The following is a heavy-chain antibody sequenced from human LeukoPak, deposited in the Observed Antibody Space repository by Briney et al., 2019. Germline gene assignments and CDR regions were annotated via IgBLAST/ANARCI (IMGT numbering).Heavy chain of an antibody. V-gene: IGHV4-39*01. CDR3: ARHGLISSGWSHWFDP. CDR2: FHYTGNT. CDR1: AGPISSSSYS. Sequence: SETLSLTCTVSAGPISSSSYSWGWIRQPPGKGLEWIGTFHYTGNTYYSPSLKSRVTISVDTSKNLFSLKLSSMTAADTAVYYCARHGLISSGWSHWFDPWGQGTLVTVSS. J-gene: IGHJ5*02. D-gene: IGHD6-13*01.